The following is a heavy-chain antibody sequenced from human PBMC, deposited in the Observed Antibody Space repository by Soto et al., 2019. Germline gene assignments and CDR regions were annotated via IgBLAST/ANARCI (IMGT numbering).Heavy chain of an antibody. D-gene: IGHD2-15*01. V-gene: IGHV1-24*01. CDR2: FDPEDGET. Sequence: ASVKVSCKVSGYTLTELSMHWVRQAPGKGLEWMGGFDPEDGETIYAQKFQGRVTMTEDTSTDTAYMELSSLRSEDTAVYYCATGPRDIVVVVAAKYYFDYWGQGTLVTVSS. CDR3: ATGPRDIVVVVAAKYYFDY. J-gene: IGHJ4*02. CDR1: GYTLTELS.